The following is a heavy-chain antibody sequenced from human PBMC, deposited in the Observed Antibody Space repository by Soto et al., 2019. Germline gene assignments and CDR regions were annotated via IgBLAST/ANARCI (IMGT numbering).Heavy chain of an antibody. CDR3: AKKARVGGFSRLYFYYGMDY. V-gene: IGHV3-23*01. D-gene: IGHD6-6*01. J-gene: IGHJ6*02. Sequence: QAGGSLRLSCAASGFTFSSYAMSWVRQAPGKGLEWVSAISCSGGSTYYADSVKGRFTISRDNSKNTLYLQMNSLRAEDTAVYYCAKKARVGGFSRLYFYYGMDYWGQGTTVTVSS. CDR1: GFTFSSYA. CDR2: ISCSGGST.